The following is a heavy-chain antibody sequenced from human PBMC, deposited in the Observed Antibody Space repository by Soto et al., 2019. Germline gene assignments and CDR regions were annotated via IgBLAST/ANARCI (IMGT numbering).Heavy chain of an antibody. CDR3: AKVRISLARRNHFDY. CDR1: GFTFSTFA. D-gene: IGHD3-16*01. V-gene: IGHV3-30*18. Sequence: GGSLRLSCATSGFTFSTFAMHWVRQAPGKGLEWVAVTSYDGNIKYYADSVKGRFTISRDNFKNTLYLQMDSLRAEDTAVYYCAKVRISLARRNHFDYWGQGTLVTVSS. J-gene: IGHJ4*02. CDR2: TSYDGNIK.